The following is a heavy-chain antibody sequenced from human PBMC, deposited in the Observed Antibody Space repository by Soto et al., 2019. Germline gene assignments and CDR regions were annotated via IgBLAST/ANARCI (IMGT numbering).Heavy chain of an antibody. CDR3: ANRGYSYGFVIY. J-gene: IGHJ4*02. Sequence: QVQLVQSGAEVKKPGSSVKVSCKASGGTFSSYTFSWVRQAPGQGLEWMGRIIPMLGIANYAQKFQGRVTNTADKSTSQAYMELSSLRSEDTAVDYCANRGYSYGFVIYWGQGTLVTVSS. D-gene: IGHD5-18*01. CDR2: IIPMLGIA. CDR1: GGTFSSYT. V-gene: IGHV1-69*02.